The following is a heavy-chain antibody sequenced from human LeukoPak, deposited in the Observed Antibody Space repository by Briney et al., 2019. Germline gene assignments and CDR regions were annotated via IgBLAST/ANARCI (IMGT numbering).Heavy chain of an antibody. Sequence: GGSLRLSCAASGFTFSSYAMSWVRQAPGKGLEWVAVISYDGSNKYYADSVKGRFTISRDNSKNTLYLQMNSLRAEDTAVYYCARVRGDIVVVVAAIYYGMDVWGQGTTVTVSS. CDR1: GFTFSSYA. V-gene: IGHV3-30-3*01. J-gene: IGHJ6*02. CDR2: ISYDGSNK. CDR3: ARVRGDIVVVVAAIYYGMDV. D-gene: IGHD2-15*01.